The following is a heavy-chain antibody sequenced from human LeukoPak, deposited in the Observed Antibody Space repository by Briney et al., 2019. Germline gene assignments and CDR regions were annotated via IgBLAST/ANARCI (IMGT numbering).Heavy chain of an antibody. V-gene: IGHV4-39*01. CDR3: ARHFSFYYYYYMDV. CDR1: VGSISSSSYY. J-gene: IGHJ6*03. Sequence: SETLSLTCTVSVGSISSSSYYWGWIRQPPGKGLEWIGTIYYSGSTYYNPSLKSRVTISIDTSKNQFSLKLSSVTAADTAVYYFARHFSFYYYYYMDVWGKGTTVTVSS. CDR2: IYYSGST. D-gene: IGHD2/OR15-2a*01.